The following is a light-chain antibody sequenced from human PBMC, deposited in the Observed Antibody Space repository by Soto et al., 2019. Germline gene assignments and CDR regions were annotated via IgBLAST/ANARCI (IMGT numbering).Light chain of an antibody. CDR2: DAS. J-gene: IGKJ5*01. CDR1: QSVSSY. V-gene: IGKV3-11*01. Sequence: EIVLTQSPATLSLSPGERATLSCRASQSVSSYLAWYQQKPGQAPRLLISDASNRATGIPARFSGSGSGTDFTLTISSLEPEDFAVYYCQQRSIWPITFGQGTRPEIK. CDR3: QQRSIWPIT.